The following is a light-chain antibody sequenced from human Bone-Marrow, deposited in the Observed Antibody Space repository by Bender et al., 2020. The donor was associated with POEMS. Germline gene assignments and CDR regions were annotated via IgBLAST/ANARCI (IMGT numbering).Light chain of an antibody. CDR1: RSDVGSYNL. V-gene: IGLV2-23*02. CDR2: EVS. J-gene: IGLJ1*01. CDR3: CSYTGSTDFDV. Sequence: QSALNQPASVSGSPGQSITIPCTGTRSDVGSYNLVSWYQQHPGKAPKLIIYEVSKRPSGISSRFSGSKFGNTASLTISGLQAEDEADYYCCSYTGSTDFDVFGTGTKVTV.